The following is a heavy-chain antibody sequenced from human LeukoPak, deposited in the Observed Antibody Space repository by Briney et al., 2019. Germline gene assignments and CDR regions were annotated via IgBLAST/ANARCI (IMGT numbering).Heavy chain of an antibody. Sequence: SQTLSLTCTVCGGSISSGSYFWSWIHQHPGRGLEWIGYMYYSGSPYYNPSLKSRLNMSVDTSKNQFSLTLTSVTAADTAVYYCARGSGVESLFDYWGQGTLVTVPS. CDR1: GGSISSGSYF. D-gene: IGHD3-10*01. V-gene: IGHV4-31*03. CDR3: ARGSGVESLFDY. CDR2: MYYSGSP. J-gene: IGHJ4*02.